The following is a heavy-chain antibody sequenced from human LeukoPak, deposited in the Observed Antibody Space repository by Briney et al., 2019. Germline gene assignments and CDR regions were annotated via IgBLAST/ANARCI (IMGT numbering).Heavy chain of an antibody. J-gene: IGHJ4*02. Sequence: SETLSLTCTVSGGSISNYYWSCIRQPPGKGLEWIGYIYYSGSTTYNPPLKSRVTISIDMSKNQFSLKLSSVTAADTAVYYCARSYGSGSYFDYWGQGTLVTVSS. V-gene: IGHV4-59*12. CDR2: IYYSGST. D-gene: IGHD3-10*01. CDR3: ARSYGSGSYFDY. CDR1: GGSISNYY.